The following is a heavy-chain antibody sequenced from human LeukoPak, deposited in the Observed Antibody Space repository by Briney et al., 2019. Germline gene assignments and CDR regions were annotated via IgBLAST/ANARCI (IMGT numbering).Heavy chain of an antibody. Sequence: PGGSLRLSCAASGFTFSTYWMTWVRLAPGKGLEWVANIKEDGSLKYYVDSVKGRFTIFGENAKNSLYLQMNSLRAEHTAVYYCARGPGDYVFTYWGQGTLVTVSS. J-gene: IGHJ4*02. V-gene: IGHV3-7*01. D-gene: IGHD4-17*01. CDR1: GFTFSTYW. CDR3: ARGPGDYVFTY. CDR2: IKEDGSLK.